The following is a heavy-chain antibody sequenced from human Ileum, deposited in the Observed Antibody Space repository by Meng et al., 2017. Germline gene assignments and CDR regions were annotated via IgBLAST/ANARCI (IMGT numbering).Heavy chain of an antibody. J-gene: IGHJ4*02. CDR1: GFAFSSLW. CDR2: IDTDGIGT. D-gene: IGHD6-6*01. Sequence: EGQLVEAGGGLVQPGGSLRLSCAASGFAFSSLWMHWVRQAPGKGLVWVSRIDTDGIGTTYADSVKGRFTISRDNAKNTLYLQMNSLRDEDTAVYYCVRLGGSSPVDYWGQGILVTVSS. V-gene: IGHV3-74*02. CDR3: VRLGGSSPVDY.